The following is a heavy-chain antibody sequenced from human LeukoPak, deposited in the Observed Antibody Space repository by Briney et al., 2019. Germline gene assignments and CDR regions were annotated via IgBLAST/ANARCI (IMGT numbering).Heavy chain of an antibody. CDR2: IIPIFGTA. V-gene: IGHV1-69*13. CDR3: ASDGIAAAGNFDY. Sequence: GASVKVSCKASGGTFSSYAISWVRQAPGQGLEWMGGIIPIFGTANYAQKFQGRVTITADESTSTAYVELSSLRSEDTAVYYCASDGIAAAGNFDYWGQGTLVTVSS. CDR1: GGTFSSYA. J-gene: IGHJ4*02. D-gene: IGHD6-13*01.